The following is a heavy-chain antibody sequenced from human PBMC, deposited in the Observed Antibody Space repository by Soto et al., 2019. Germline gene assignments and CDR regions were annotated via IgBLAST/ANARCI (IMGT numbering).Heavy chain of an antibody. D-gene: IGHD2-2*01. V-gene: IGHV4-39*01. J-gene: IGHJ4*02. CDR3: ARVGYCSSTSCHEIFDY. CDR1: GGSISSSSYY. CDR2: IYYSGST. Sequence: TSETLSLTCTVSGGSISSSSYYWGWIRQPPGKGLEWIGSIYYSGSTYYNPSLKSRVTISVDTSKNQFSLKLSSVTAADTAVYYCARVGYCSSTSCHEIFDYWGQGTLVTVSS.